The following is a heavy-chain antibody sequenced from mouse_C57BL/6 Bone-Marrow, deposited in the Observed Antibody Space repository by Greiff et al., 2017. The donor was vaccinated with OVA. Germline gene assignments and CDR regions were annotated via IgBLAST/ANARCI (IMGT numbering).Heavy chain of an antibody. J-gene: IGHJ2*01. D-gene: IGHD1-1*01. CDR2: IYPRSGNN. CDR1: GYTFTSYG. Sequence: QVQLQQSGAELARPGASVKLSCKASGYTFTSYGISWVKQRTGQGLEWIGEIYPRSGNNYYNEKFKGKATLTADKSSSTAYMELRSLTSEDSAVYFCARSHYGPDYFDYWGQGTTLTVSS. CDR3: ARSHYGPDYFDY. V-gene: IGHV1-81*01.